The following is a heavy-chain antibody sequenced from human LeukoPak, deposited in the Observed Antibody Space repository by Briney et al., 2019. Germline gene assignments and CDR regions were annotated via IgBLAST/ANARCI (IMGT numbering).Heavy chain of an antibody. J-gene: IGHJ4*02. V-gene: IGHV3-48*03. CDR2: ISSSGSTI. CDR3: AAYYYDGSGYYY. Sequence: QPGGSLRFSCAASGFTFSSYEMNWVRQAPGKGLEWVSYISSSGSTIYYADSVKGRFTISRDNAKNSLYLQMNSLRAEDTAVYYCAAYYYDGSGYYYWGQGTLVTVSS. D-gene: IGHD3-22*01. CDR1: GFTFSSYE.